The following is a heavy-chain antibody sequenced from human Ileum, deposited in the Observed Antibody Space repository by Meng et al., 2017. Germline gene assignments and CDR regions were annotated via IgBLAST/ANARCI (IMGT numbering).Heavy chain of an antibody. Sequence: QGQRQRWCARLLKPSESLFLACAVYVGSFSGYYWIWIRQPPWKGLEWIGEINHSGSTNYTPSLKTRVTISVDTSKNQFSLKLSSVTAADMAVYYCARGGHDSSGYYSFDYWGQGTLVTVSS. CDR2: INHSGST. CDR1: VGSFSGYY. CDR3: ARGGHDSSGYYSFDY. J-gene: IGHJ4*02. V-gene: IGHV4-34*01. D-gene: IGHD3-22*01.